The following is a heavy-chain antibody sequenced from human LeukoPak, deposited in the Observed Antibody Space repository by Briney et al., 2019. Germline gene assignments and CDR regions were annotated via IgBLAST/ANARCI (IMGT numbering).Heavy chain of an antibody. CDR1: GGSISSYY. J-gene: IGHJ3*02. CDR2: IYYSGST. D-gene: IGHD1-26*01. CDR3: ARPQYSGSYSAFDI. Sequence: PSETLSLTCTVSGGSISSYYWSWIRQPPGKGLEWIGYIYYSGSTNYNPSLKSRVTISGDTSKNQFSLKLSSVTAADTAVYYCARPQYSGSYSAFDIWGQGTMVTVSS. V-gene: IGHV4-59*01.